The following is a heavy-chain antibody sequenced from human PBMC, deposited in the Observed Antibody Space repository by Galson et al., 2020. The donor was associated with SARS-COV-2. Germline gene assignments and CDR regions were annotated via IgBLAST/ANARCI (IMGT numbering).Heavy chain of an antibody. V-gene: IGHV3-30*18. CDR1: EFTLSSYG. D-gene: IGHD3-22*01. CDR3: AKDGGYYYDGSGFSTEYYFDF. CDR2: ISYDGNNK. J-gene: IGHJ4*02. Sequence: GGSLRLSCAASEFTLSSYGMHWVRQAPGKGLEWVAVISYDGNNKFYADSVKGRFTISRDISRNTLYLQMNGLRAEDTAVYYCAKDGGYYYDGSGFSTEYYFDFWGQGTLVTVSS.